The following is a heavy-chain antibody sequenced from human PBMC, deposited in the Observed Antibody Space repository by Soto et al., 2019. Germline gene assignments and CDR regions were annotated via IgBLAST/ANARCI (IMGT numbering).Heavy chain of an antibody. Sequence: PSETLSLTCTVSGGSISSYYWSWIRQPPGKGLEWIGYIYYSGSTNYNPSLKSRVTISVDTSKNQFSLKLSSVTAADTAVYYCARASTPPYYYYGMDVWGQETTVT. D-gene: IGHD4-17*01. CDR1: GGSISSYY. V-gene: IGHV4-59*01. CDR3: ARASTPPYYYYGMDV. CDR2: IYYSGST. J-gene: IGHJ6*02.